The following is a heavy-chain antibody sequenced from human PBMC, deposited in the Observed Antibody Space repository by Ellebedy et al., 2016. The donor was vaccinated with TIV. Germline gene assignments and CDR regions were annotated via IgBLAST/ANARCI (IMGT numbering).Heavy chain of an antibody. V-gene: IGHV3-74*01. D-gene: IGHD3-10*01. CDR1: GFTLSGYW. CDR3: TRAKAGTGSSDY. CDR2: INPDGKET. J-gene: IGHJ4*02. Sequence: GGSLRLSCEASGFTLSGYWMHWVRQAPGTGLVWVSRINPDGKETAYADSVKGRFTISRDNAKNTLYLQMNSLRAEDTALYYCTRAKAGTGSSDYWGQGTLVTVSS.